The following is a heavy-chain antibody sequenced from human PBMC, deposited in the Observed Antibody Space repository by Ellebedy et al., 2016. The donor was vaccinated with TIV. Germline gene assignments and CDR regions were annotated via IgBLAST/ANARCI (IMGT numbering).Heavy chain of an antibody. CDR3: ARRGVGYSSSWSHKDPYDFDY. Sequence: MPSETLSLTCAAYGCSFSGYYWNWIRQPPGKGLDWIGEINHSGSTNYNRYLKSLVTISVDTSKNQFFLKLSSVTAADTAVYYSARRGVGYSSSWSHKDPYDFDYWGQGTLVTVSS. J-gene: IGHJ4*02. V-gene: IGHV4-34*01. CDR1: GCSFSGYY. D-gene: IGHD6-13*01. CDR2: INHSGST.